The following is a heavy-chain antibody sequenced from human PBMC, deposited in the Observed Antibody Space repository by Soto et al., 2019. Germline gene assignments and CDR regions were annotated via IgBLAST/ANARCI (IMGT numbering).Heavy chain of an antibody. CDR2: ISGGGDTT. J-gene: IGHJ4*02. CDR3: XXXXXGSGSLTPRVDF. CDR1: GFTFNNYA. Sequence: EVQLLESGGGLVQPGGSLRLSCAASGFTFNNYAMTWVRQAPGKGLEWVSAISGGGDTTSYADSVKGRFTVSRDGSKNTLYXXXXXXXXXXXALYXCXXXXXGSGSLTPRVDFWGQGTLVTVSS. D-gene: IGHD3-10*01. V-gene: IGHV3-23*01.